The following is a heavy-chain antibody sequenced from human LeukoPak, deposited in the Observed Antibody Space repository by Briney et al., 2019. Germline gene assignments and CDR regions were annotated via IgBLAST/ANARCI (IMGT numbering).Heavy chain of an antibody. D-gene: IGHD3-10*01. CDR3: ARDNGYGLDY. CDR2: IYRSGST. CDR1: GGSISSGGYS. Sequence: SETLSLTCAVSGGSISSGGYSWSWLRQPPGKGLEWIGYIYRSGSTYYNPSLKSRGTISVDRSKNQFSLKLSSVTAADTAVYYCARDNGYGLDYWGQGTLVTVSS. J-gene: IGHJ4*02. V-gene: IGHV4-30-2*01.